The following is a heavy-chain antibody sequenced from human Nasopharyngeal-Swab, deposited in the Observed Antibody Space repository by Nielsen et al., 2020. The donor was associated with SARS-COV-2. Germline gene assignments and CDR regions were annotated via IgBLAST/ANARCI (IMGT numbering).Heavy chain of an antibody. Sequence: VRQMPGKGLEWMGIIYPGDPDTRYSPSFQGQVTISADKSISTAYLQWSSLKASDTAMYYCAILRSGIADPYCFDSRGQGTLVTVSS. CDR2: IYPGDPDT. CDR3: AILRSGIADPYCFDS. J-gene: IGHJ4*02. D-gene: IGHD6-13*01. V-gene: IGHV5-51*01.